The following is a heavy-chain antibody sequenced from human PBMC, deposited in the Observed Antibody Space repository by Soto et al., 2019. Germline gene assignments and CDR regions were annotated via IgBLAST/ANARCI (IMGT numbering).Heavy chain of an antibody. D-gene: IGHD5-18*01. Sequence: QITLKESGPTLVKPTQTLTLTCTFSGFSLSTSGVGVGWIRQPPGKALEWLALIYWDDDKRYSPSLKSRLTITKDTSKNPVVLTMTNMDPVDTATYYCAHTRIQLWLRWFDYWGQGTLVTVSS. J-gene: IGHJ4*02. V-gene: IGHV2-5*02. CDR1: GFSLSTSGVG. CDR3: AHTRIQLWLRWFDY. CDR2: IYWDDDK.